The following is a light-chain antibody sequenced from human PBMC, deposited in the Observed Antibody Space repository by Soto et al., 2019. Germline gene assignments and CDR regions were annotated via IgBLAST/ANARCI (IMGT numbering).Light chain of an antibody. J-gene: IGKJ2*01. V-gene: IGKV1-39*01. CDR3: QQSYDTPYT. CDR1: QSISNY. Sequence: DIQMTHSPSSLSASVGDRVTITCQASQSISNYLNWFQQKPGKAPKLLIYAASSLQSGVPSRFSGSGSGTDFTLTISSLQPEDFATYYCQQSYDTPYTFGQGTKLEIK. CDR2: AAS.